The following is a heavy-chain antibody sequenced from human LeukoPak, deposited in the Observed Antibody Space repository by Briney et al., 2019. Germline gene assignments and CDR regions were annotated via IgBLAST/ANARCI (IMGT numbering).Heavy chain of an antibody. CDR1: GGSFSGYY. V-gene: IGHV4-34*01. Sequence: SETLSLTCAVCGGSFSGYYWSWTRQPPGKGLEWIGEINHSGSTNYNPSLRSRVTISVETSKNQFSLELSSVTAADTAVYYCARVKRITIFGVVSVSYYYYYMDVWGKGTTVTVSS. CDR3: ARVKRITIFGVVSVSYYYYYMDV. J-gene: IGHJ6*03. CDR2: INHSGST. D-gene: IGHD3-3*01.